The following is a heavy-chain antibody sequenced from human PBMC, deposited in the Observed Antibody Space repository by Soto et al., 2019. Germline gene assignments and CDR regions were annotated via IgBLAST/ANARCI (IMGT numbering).Heavy chain of an antibody. CDR3: ARPRLADTGGYGEFDP. CDR2: IHSSGST. V-gene: IGHV4-31*03. J-gene: IGHJ5*02. Sequence: SETLSLTCSVSGDSITSGGFYWSWIRQLPGKGLDWIGRIHSSGSTSYNPSLMSRLTLSIDTSKNQFSLKLTSVTAADTAVFYCARPRLADTGGYGEFDPWGQGTLVTVSS. CDR1: GDSITSGGFY. D-gene: IGHD3-22*01.